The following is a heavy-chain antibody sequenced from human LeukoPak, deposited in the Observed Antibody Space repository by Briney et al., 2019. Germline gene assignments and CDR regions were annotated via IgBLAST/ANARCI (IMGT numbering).Heavy chain of an antibody. V-gene: IGHV3-21*01. J-gene: IGHJ5*02. D-gene: IGHD5-12*01. Sequence: PGGSLRPSCAASGFTFSSYSMNWVRQAPGKGLEWVSSISSSSSYIYYADSVKGRFTISRDNAKNSLYLQMNSLRTADTAVYYCARDEGYVIGFDPWGQGTLVTVSS. CDR2: ISSSSSYI. CDR3: ARDEGYVIGFDP. CDR1: GFTFSSYS.